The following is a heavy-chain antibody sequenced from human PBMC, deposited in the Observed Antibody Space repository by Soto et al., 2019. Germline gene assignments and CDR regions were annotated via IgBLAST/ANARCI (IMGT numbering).Heavy chain of an antibody. CDR3: AKWEQPFDY. Sequence: PGGSLRLSCAASGFTFSSYGMHWVRQAPGKGLEWVAVISYDGSNKYYADSVKGRFTISRDNSKNTLYLQMNSLRAEDTAVYYCAKWEQPFDYWGQGTLVTSPQ. CDR1: GFTFSSYG. D-gene: IGHD1-26*01. J-gene: IGHJ4*02. CDR2: ISYDGSNK. V-gene: IGHV3-30*18.